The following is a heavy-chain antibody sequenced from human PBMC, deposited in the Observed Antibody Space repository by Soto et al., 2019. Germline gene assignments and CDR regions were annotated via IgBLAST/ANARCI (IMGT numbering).Heavy chain of an antibody. D-gene: IGHD2-21*02. CDR2: INPDKGNT. Sequence: GASVKVSCKASGYTFTSNGVSWLRQARGQGLEWMGWINPDKGNTVYAQNLQGRVTLTTDTSTSTAYMELRSLRSDDTAVYYCTRGYCEGGVCPIDYWGQGTQVTVSS. CDR1: GYTFTSNG. CDR3: TRGYCEGGVCPIDY. J-gene: IGHJ4*02. V-gene: IGHV1-18*04.